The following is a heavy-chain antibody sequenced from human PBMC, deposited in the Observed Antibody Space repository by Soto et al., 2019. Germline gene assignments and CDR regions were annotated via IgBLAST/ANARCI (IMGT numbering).Heavy chain of an antibody. CDR2: ISAYNGNT. V-gene: IGHV1-18*01. J-gene: IGHJ4*02. CDR3: ARDLPPVDY. Sequence: QIQLVQSGAEVKKPGASVKVSCKASGYTFSSYHITWVRQAPGQGLEWMGWISAYNGNTNYAQNLQGRVTMTTDPSTCTAYMELRRLTSDDTAVYYCARDLPPVDYWGQGTLVTVTS. CDR1: GYTFSSYH.